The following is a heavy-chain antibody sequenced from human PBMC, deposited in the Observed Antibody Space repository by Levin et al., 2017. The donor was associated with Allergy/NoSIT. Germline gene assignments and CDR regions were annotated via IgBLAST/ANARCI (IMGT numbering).Heavy chain of an antibody. CDR2: ISYDGSNK. CDR1: GFTFSSYA. V-gene: IGHV3-30-3*01. D-gene: IGHD2-2*01. CDR3: ARTVGFRTSCSHYFDY. Sequence: GGSLRLSCAASGFTFSSYAMHWVRQAPGKGLEWVALISYDGSNKYNTDSVKGRFTISRDNSKTTLYLQMNSLTTEDTAVYFCARTVGFRTSCSHYFDYWGQGTLVTVSS. J-gene: IGHJ4*02.